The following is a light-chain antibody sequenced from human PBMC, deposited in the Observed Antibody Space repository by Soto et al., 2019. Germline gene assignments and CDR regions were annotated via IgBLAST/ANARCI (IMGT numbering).Light chain of an antibody. J-gene: IGKJ4*01. Sequence: AIQMTQSPSSLSASVGDRVIITCRASQAIGNDLGWYQQKPGKAPKLLIYGASSLQSGVPSRFSGSGSGTDFTLTISSLQPEDFATYYCLQDYNYPRTFGGGTKVDIK. CDR2: GAS. CDR1: QAIGND. V-gene: IGKV1-6*01. CDR3: LQDYNYPRT.